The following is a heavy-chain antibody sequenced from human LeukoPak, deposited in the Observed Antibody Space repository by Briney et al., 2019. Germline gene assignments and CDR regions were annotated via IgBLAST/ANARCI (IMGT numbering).Heavy chain of an antibody. CDR2: IYYSGST. CDR1: GGSISSYY. J-gene: IGHJ4*02. CDR3: AREAAQLYYFDY. D-gene: IGHD6-6*01. V-gene: IGHV4-59*01. Sequence: SETLSLTCTVSGGSISSYYWSWIRQPPGKGLEWIGYIYYSGSTNYNPSLKSRVTISVDTSKNQFSLKLSSVTAADTAVYYCAREAAQLYYFDYWGQGTLVTVSS.